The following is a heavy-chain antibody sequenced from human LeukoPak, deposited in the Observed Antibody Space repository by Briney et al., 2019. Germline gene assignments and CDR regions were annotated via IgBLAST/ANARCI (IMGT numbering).Heavy chain of an antibody. V-gene: IGHV4-59*01. J-gene: IGHJ3*02. CDR3: ARDAYGDAFDI. CDR1: GDSLSPYY. Sequence: SETLSLTCTVSGDSLSPYYWGWIRQPPGKGLEWLGYISYSGSTNYNPSPKSRVTFSVATSKNQFFLDLSSVTAADTAVYYCARDAYGDAFDIWGQGTMVTVSS. D-gene: IGHD3-10*01. CDR2: ISYSGST.